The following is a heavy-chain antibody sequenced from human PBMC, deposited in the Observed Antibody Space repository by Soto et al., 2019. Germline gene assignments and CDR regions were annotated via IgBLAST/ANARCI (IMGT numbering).Heavy chain of an antibody. CDR1: GGSINSDDSY. Sequence: QVQLQESGPGLVKPSQTLSLTCTVSGGSINSDDSYWSWLRQPPGRGLEWIGYIYDSETTYYNPSLKSRVTISVATYKNQFYLKLNSVTAADTAVYYCARDRQSEIVAMLASNGMDVWGQGTTVIVSS. CDR2: IYDSETT. J-gene: IGHJ6*02. V-gene: IGHV4-30-4*01. D-gene: IGHD5-12*01. CDR3: ARDRQSEIVAMLASNGMDV.